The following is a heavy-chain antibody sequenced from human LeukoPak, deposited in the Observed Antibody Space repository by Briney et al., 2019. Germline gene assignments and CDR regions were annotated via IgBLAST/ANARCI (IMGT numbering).Heavy chain of an antibody. CDR1: GFTFSSYG. D-gene: IGHD2-2*01. CDR3: ARDDFIGYCSSTSCLNWFDP. J-gene: IGHJ5*02. Sequence: GGSLRLSCAASGFTFSSYGMHWVRQAPGKGLEWVAVIWYDGSNKYYADSVKGRFTISRDNSKNTLYLQMNSLRAEDTAVYYCARDDFIGYCSSTSCLNWFDPWGQGTLVTVSS. V-gene: IGHV3-33*01. CDR2: IWYDGSNK.